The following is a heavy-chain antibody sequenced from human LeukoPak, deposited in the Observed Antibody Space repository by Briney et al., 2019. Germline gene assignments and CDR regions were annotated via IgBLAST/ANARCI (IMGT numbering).Heavy chain of an antibody. Sequence: AETLSLTCTVSGGSNSSYYWSWIRQPPGKGLEWIGYIYYSGSTNYNPSLKSRVTISVDTSKNQFSLKLSSVTAADTAVYYCARESSSGGYYYFDYWGQGTLVTVSS. J-gene: IGHJ4*02. CDR2: IYYSGST. CDR1: GGSNSSYY. V-gene: IGHV4-59*01. CDR3: ARESSSGGYYYFDY. D-gene: IGHD3-22*01.